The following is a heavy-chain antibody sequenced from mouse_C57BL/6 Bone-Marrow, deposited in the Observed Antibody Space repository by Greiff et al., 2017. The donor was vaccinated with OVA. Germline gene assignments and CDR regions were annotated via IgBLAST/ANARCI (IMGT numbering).Heavy chain of an antibody. Sequence: EVHLVESEGGLVQPGSSMKLSCTASGFTFSDYYMAWVRQVPEKGLEWVANINYDGSSTYYLDSLKSRFIISRDNAKNILYLQMSSLKSEDTATYYCARVDSSGYGVFAYWGQGTLVTVSA. CDR2: INYDGSST. J-gene: IGHJ3*01. CDR3: ARVDSSGYGVFAY. CDR1: GFTFSDYY. V-gene: IGHV5-16*01. D-gene: IGHD3-2*02.